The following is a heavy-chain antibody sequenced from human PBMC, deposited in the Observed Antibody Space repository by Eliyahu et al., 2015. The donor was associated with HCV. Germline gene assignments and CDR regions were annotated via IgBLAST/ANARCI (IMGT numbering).Heavy chain of an antibody. CDR3: VKDAYASGRFSLHFDY. D-gene: IGHD2-2*01. CDR2: VSHDGINK. V-gene: IGHV3-30*18. CDR1: GFTFSXYG. Sequence: QVQLVESGGGVVQPGRSLRLSCAASGFTFSXYGMHWVRQAPGKGXGWVAVVSHDGINKYYADSLKGRFTISRDNSDNALYLQMSSLRAEDTAVYYCVKDAYASGRFSLHFDYWGQGTLVTVSS. J-gene: IGHJ4*02.